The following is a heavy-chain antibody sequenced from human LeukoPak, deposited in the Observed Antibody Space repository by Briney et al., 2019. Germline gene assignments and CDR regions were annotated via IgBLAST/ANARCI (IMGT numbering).Heavy chain of an antibody. CDR1: GFTFSSYS. D-gene: IGHD2-2*01. Sequence: PGGSLRLSCAASGFTFSSYSMNWVRQAPGKGLEWVSSISSSSSYIYYADSVKGRFTISRDNAKNSLYLQMNSLRAEDTAVYYCARAFRDIVVVPAFYGMDVWGQGTTVTVSS. J-gene: IGHJ6*02. V-gene: IGHV3-21*01. CDR2: ISSSSSYI. CDR3: ARAFRDIVVVPAFYGMDV.